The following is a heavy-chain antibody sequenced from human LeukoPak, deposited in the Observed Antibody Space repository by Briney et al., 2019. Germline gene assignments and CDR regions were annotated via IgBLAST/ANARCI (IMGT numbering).Heavy chain of an antibody. CDR3: ARETHSGRANYFDY. Sequence: SETPSLTCTVSGGSISSYYWSWIRQPPGKGLEWIGYIYYSGSTNYNPSLKSRVTISVDTSKNQFSLKLSPVTAADTAVYYCARETHSGRANYFDYWGQGTLVTVSS. CDR1: GGSISSYY. J-gene: IGHJ4*02. V-gene: IGHV4-59*01. D-gene: IGHD1-26*01. CDR2: IYYSGST.